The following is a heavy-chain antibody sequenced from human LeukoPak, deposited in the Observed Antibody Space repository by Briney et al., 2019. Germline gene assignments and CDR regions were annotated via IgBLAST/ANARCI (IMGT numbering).Heavy chain of an antibody. CDR3: ARNNGMDV. J-gene: IGHJ6*02. CDR2: VNRDGSET. V-gene: IGHV3-7*03. CDR1: GYALSSHW. Sequence: GGSLTLSCAASGYALSSHWMTWVRQVPGRGPEWVANVNRDGSETYYLDSVKGRFTISKDNAKNSLYLQMNSLGAEDTALYHCARNNGMDVWGQGTTVIVSS.